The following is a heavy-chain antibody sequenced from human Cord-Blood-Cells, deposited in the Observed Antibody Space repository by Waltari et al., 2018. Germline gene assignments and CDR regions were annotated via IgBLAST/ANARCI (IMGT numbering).Heavy chain of an antibody. Sequence: QVQLVESGGGVVQPGRSLRLSCAASGFTFSSYGMHWVRQAPGKGLEWVAVIWYDGSNKYYADSVNGRFTIARDNSKNTLYLQMNSLRAEDTAVYYCARGYSGYDPYYFDYWGQGTLVTVSS. V-gene: IGHV3-33*01. J-gene: IGHJ4*02. CDR3: ARGYSGYDPYYFDY. D-gene: IGHD5-12*01. CDR1: GFTFSSYG. CDR2: IWYDGSNK.